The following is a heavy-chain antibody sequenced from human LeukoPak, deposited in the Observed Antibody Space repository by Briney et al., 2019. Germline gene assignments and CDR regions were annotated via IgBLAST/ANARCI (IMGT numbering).Heavy chain of an antibody. CDR3: ARGGGVVVPADENYYGMDV. J-gene: IGHJ6*02. CDR2: INPNSGGT. D-gene: IGHD2-2*01. Sequence: ASVKVSCKASGYTFTGYYMHWVRQAPGQGLEWMGWINPNSGGTNYAQKFQGRATMTRDTSISTAYMELSRLRSDDTAVYYCARGGGVVVPADENYYGMDVWGQGTTVTVSS. V-gene: IGHV1-2*02. CDR1: GYTFTGYY.